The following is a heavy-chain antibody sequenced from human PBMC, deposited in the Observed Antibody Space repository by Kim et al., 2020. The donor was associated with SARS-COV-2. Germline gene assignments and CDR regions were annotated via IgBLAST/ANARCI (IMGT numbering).Heavy chain of an antibody. CDR2: T. Sequence: TKYAQKLLGRVSMTTDTSTSRAEMELRSLRSDDAAVYYCARGRGAPFDYWGQGTLVTVSS. J-gene: IGHJ4*02. CDR3: ARGRGAPFDY. D-gene: IGHD3-10*01. V-gene: IGHV1-18*01.